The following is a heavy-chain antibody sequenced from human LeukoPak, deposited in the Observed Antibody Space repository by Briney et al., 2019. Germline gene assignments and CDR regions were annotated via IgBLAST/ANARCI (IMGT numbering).Heavy chain of an antibody. CDR2: ISASGDPT. Sequence: GGSLRLSCAASGFTFSYCGMSWVRQAPGKGLEWVADISASGDPTYHADSVKGRFTISRDNSKNTLYLQMNSLRAEDTAVYYCARRGTAGLDYWGQGTLVTVSS. CDR1: GFTFSYCG. V-gene: IGHV3-23*01. J-gene: IGHJ4*02. CDR3: ARRGTAGLDY.